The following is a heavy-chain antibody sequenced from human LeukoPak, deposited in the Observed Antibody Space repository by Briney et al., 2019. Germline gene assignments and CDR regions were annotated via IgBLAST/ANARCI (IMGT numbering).Heavy chain of an antibody. CDR1: GFTFSSYA. Sequence: PGGSLRLSCVASGFTFSSYAMHWVRQAPGKGLEWVAVIRYDGSNKKYADSVKGRFTISRDNSKNTLYLQMNSLSPEDTSVYYWAKRGSLWDLDYWGQGTLVTVSS. CDR3: AKRGSLWDLDY. V-gene: IGHV3-33*06. J-gene: IGHJ4*02. CDR2: IRYDGSNK. D-gene: IGHD1-26*01.